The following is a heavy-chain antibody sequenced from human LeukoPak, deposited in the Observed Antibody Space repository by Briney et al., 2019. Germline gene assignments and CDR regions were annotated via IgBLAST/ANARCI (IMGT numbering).Heavy chain of an antibody. J-gene: IGHJ3*02. CDR1: GFTFSSYA. CDR3: ARDIPYDSSGDVGNAFDI. V-gene: IGHV3-30-3*01. Sequence: GRSLRLSCAASGFTFSSYAMHWVRQAPGKGLEWVAVISYEGSNKYYADSVKGRFTISRDNSKNTLYLQMNSLRAEDTAVYYCARDIPYDSSGDVGNAFDIWGQGTMVTVSS. D-gene: IGHD3-22*01. CDR2: ISYEGSNK.